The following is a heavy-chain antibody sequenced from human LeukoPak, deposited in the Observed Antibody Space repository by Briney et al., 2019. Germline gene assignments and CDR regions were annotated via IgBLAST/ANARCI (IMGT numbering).Heavy chain of an antibody. D-gene: IGHD7-27*01. CDR1: GFIFSDYS. Sequence: GGSLRLSCAASGFIFSDYSMNWVRQAPGKGLEWVSSISSSSTYIYYADSMKGRFTISRDNAKNSLYLQMNSLRAEDTAVYYCARDGPSVGIDFWGQGALVTVSS. CDR3: ARDGPSVGIDF. CDR2: ISSSSTYI. V-gene: IGHV3-21*01. J-gene: IGHJ4*02.